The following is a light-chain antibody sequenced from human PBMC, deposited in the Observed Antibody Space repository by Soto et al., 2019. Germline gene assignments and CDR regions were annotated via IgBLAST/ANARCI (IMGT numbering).Light chain of an antibody. CDR1: QAIYSN. J-gene: IGKJ1*01. Sequence: EIVMTQSPATLSVSLGERATLSCRAGQAIYSNVAWYQQRPGQAPRLLINRASTRATGVPPRFSGSGSGTDFTLTISRLEPEDFAVYYCQQYGSSRRTFGQGTKVDIK. CDR3: QQYGSSRRT. CDR2: RAS. V-gene: IGKV3-15*01.